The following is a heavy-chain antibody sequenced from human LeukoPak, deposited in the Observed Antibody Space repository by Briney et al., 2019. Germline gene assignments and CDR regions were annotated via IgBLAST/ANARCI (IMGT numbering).Heavy chain of an antibody. J-gene: IGHJ5*02. Sequence: GGSLRLSCVASGFAFSTYAMTWVRQAPGKGLEWISVISDNGDTSYYADSVKGRFTISRDNSKNTLYLQMNSLRVEDTAIYYCAKTRWELLSWGQGTLVTVSS. V-gene: IGHV3-23*01. CDR2: ISDNGDTS. CDR1: GFAFSTYA. CDR3: AKTRWELLS. D-gene: IGHD1-26*01.